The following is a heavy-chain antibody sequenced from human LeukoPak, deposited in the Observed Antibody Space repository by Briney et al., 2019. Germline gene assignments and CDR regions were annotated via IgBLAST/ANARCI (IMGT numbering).Heavy chain of an antibody. Sequence: GGSLRLSCAASGFTFSSYEMNWVRQAPGKGLEWVSYISSSGSTVYYADSVKGRFTISRDNAKNSLYLQMNSLRAEDTAVYYCARAGYFDWLIAYYYGMDVWGQGTTVTVSS. CDR1: GFTFSSYE. CDR2: ISSSGSTV. J-gene: IGHJ6*02. D-gene: IGHD3-9*01. CDR3: ARAGYFDWLIAYYYGMDV. V-gene: IGHV3-48*03.